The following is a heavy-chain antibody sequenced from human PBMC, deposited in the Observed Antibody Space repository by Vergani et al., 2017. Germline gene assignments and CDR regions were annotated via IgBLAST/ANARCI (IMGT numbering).Heavy chain of an antibody. CDR3: ARGLVYYYGSGSYQFDY. J-gene: IGHJ4*02. CDR2: ISSSSSYI. CDR1: GFTFSSYS. D-gene: IGHD3-10*01. V-gene: IGHV3-21*01. Sequence: EVQLVESGGGLVKPGGSLRLSCAASGFTFSSYSMNWVRQAPGKGLEWVSSISSSSSYIYYADSVKGRFTISRDNAKNSLYLQMNSLRAEDKAVYYCARGLVYYYGSGSYQFDYWGQGTLVTVSS.